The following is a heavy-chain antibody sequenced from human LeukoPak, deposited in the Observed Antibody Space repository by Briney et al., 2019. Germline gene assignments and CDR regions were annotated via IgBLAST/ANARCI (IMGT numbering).Heavy chain of an antibody. CDR3: AREPLSSGWYAYYYYGMDV. CDR1: GXTFXSYA. CDR2: XXXXTGNP. D-gene: IGHD6-19*01. J-gene: IGHJ6*02. V-gene: IGHV7-4-1*01. Sequence: KVSCKASGXTFXSYAXNWVRQXPGQGLEXXGXXXXXTGNPTYAQGFTGRFVFSLDTSVSTAYLQICSLKAEDTAVYYCAREPLSSGWYAYYYYGMDVWGQGTTVTVSS.